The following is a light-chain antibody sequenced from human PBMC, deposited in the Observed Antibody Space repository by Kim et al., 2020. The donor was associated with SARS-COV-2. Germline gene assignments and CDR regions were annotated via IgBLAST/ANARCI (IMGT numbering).Light chain of an antibody. CDR2: SNY. Sequence: GHRGAISWSGSSSNIGSTSENVYQQLPGAAPRPHIYSNYQRPSGVPGRFSGSKSGTSATLAISGLQSEDEADYYCAAWDDSLNGPVFGGGTQLTVL. V-gene: IGLV1-44*01. J-gene: IGLJ2*01. CDR3: AAWDDSLNGPV. CDR1: SSNIGSTS.